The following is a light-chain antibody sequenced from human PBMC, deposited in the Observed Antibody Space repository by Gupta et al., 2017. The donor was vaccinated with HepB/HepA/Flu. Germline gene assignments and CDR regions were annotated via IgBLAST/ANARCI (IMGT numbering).Light chain of an antibody. V-gene: IGKV2-28*01. CDR1: QSLLHSNGYNY. CDR2: LGS. J-gene: IGKJ2*01. CDR3: MHVLQNPGT. Sequence: DIVMTQSPLSLPVTPGEPASISCRSSQSLLHSNGYNYLDWYLQKSGQSPQLLIYLGSNRASGVPDRFSGSGPGTDLIRKISRVEAEDVGVNYCMHVLQNPGTFGQGTKLEIK.